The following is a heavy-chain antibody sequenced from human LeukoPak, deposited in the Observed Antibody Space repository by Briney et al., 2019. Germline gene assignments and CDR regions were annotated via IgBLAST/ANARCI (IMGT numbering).Heavy chain of an antibody. V-gene: IGHV4-4*07. CDR1: GDSISSYY. J-gene: IGHJ4*02. CDR3: ARGALYFDY. CDR2: IYTSGTT. Sequence: PSETLSLTCTVSGDSISSYYWNWIRQPAGKGLEWIGRIYTSGTTNYNPSLKSRVTMSVDTSKNQFSLNPSSVTAADTAVYYCARGALYFDYWGQGTLVTVSS.